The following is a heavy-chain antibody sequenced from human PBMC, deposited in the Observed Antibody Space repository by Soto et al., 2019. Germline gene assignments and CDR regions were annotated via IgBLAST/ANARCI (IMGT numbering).Heavy chain of an antibody. Sequence: QLQLHESGSGLVKPSQTLSLTCTVSGASITYGNYAWSWIRQTPGKGLEWIGYINHRETTFYNPSFESRLTLSIDRAKNQFSLNLNSMSAADRAVYFCARGGGSDSFDYWGQGILVTVSS. CDR1: GASITYGNYA. CDR3: ARGGGSDSFDY. V-gene: IGHV4-30-2*01. CDR2: INHRETT. J-gene: IGHJ4*02. D-gene: IGHD1-26*01.